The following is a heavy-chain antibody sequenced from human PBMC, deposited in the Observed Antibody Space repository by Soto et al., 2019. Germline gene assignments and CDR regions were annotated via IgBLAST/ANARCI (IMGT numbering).Heavy chain of an antibody. J-gene: IGHJ4*02. CDR1: GDSVSTNSAI. CDR2: TYYRSTWNN. CDR3: ARLIGTSWIDS. V-gene: IGHV6-1*01. Sequence: SQTLSLTCAISGDSVSTNSAIWDWIRQSPSRGLEWLGRTYYRSTWNNDYAASVKGRITINPDTSNNQLSLQLNSVTPDDTAVYYCARLIGTSWIDSWGQGTLVTVSS. D-gene: IGHD2-2*03.